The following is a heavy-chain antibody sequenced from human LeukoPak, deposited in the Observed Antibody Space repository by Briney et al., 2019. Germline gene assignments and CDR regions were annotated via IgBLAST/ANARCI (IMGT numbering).Heavy chain of an antibody. V-gene: IGHV1-18*01. CDR2: IGTYNGNT. J-gene: IGHJ3*02. D-gene: IGHD2-15*01. CDR1: GCTFINYA. CDR3: ARDARVVVAATPVDAFDI. Sequence: GASVKVSCKASGCTFINYAISWVRQAPGQGLEWMGWIGTYNGNTKYAQEFQGRVTMTTDTSTSTGYMELRNLRSDDTAVYYCARDARVVVAATPVDAFDIWGQGTMVTVSS.